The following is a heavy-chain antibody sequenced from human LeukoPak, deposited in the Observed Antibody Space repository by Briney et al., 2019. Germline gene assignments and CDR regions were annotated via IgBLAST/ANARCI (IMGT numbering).Heavy chain of an antibody. CDR3: ARAERTVNVFDS. D-gene: IGHD3-10*02. CDR2: IYTTGST. V-gene: IGHV4-4*07. J-gene: IGHJ3*01. Sequence: SETLSLTCSVSDXXMIXYHXSWXXQXAGXGLEWIGRIYTTGSTDYNPSLMSRVTMSVDTSKNQFSLKLRSVTAADTAVYYCARAERTVNVFDSWGQGTIVTVSS. CDR1: DXXMIXYH.